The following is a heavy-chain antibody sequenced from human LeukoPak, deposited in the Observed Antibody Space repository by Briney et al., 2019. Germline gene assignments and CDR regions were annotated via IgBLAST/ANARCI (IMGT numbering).Heavy chain of an antibody. CDR1: GGTFSSYA. D-gene: IGHD6-13*01. V-gene: IGHV1-69*13. CDR3: ARDPRGSSSWNYYYYMDV. J-gene: IGHJ6*03. CDR2: IIPIFGTA. Sequence: SVKVSCKASGGTFSSYAISWVRQAPGQGLEWMGGIIPIFGTANYAQKFQGRVTITADESTSTAYMELSRLRSDDTAVYYCARDPRGSSSWNYYYYMDVWGKGTTVTVSS.